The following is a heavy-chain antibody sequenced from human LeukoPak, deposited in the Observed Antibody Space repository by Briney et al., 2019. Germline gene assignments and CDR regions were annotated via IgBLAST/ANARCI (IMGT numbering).Heavy chain of an antibody. CDR2: ISSRSSYI. CDR3: ARDPHDYGLGY. J-gene: IGHJ4*02. Sequence: GGSLTLSCAASGFTFSSYSMNWVRQAPGKGLEWVSSISSRSSYIYYADSVKGRFTISRDNAKNSLYLQMNSLRAEDTAVYYCARDPHDYGLGYWGQGTLASVSS. CDR1: GFTFSSYS. D-gene: IGHD4-17*01. V-gene: IGHV3-21*01.